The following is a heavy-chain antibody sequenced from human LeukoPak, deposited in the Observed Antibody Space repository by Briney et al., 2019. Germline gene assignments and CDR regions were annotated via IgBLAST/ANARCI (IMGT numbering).Heavy chain of an antibody. J-gene: IGHJ4*02. CDR3: AKEHSSGWSYSCFDY. CDR2: ISWNSGSL. V-gene: IGHV3-9*01. CDR1: GFTFDDYA. Sequence: GGSLRPSCAASGFTFDDYAMHWVRQAPGKGLEWVSGISWNSGSLGYADSVKGRFTISRDNAKNSLYLQMNSLRAEDTALYYCAKEHSSGWSYSCFDYWGQGTLVTVSS. D-gene: IGHD6-19*01.